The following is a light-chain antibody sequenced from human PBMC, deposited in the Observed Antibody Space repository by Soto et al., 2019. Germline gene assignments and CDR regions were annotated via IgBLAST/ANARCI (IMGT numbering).Light chain of an antibody. CDR1: SSDVGGYNY. CDR2: EIT. Sequence: QSALTQPASVSGPPGQSITISCTGTSSDVGGYNYVSWYQHHPGKAPKLMIFEITNRPSGVSDRFSGSKSGNTASLTISGLQAEDEADYYCSSYTGSDVVFGGGTQLTVL. V-gene: IGLV2-14*01. J-gene: IGLJ2*01. CDR3: SSYTGSDVV.